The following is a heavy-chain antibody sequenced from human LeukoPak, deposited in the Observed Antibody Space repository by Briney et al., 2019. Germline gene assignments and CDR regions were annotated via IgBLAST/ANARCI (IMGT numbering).Heavy chain of an antibody. CDR3: ARGSGSDYSFDY. J-gene: IGHJ4*02. V-gene: IGHV4-30-4*01. D-gene: IGHD5-12*01. CDR2: ISYSGST. CDR1: GGSISSGDYY. Sequence: SETLSLTCTVSGGSISSGDYYWSWLRQPPAKGLEWIGYISYSGSTYYNPSLKSRVTISADTSKNQFSLKLRSVTAADTAVYHCARGSGSDYSFDYWGQGTLVTVSS.